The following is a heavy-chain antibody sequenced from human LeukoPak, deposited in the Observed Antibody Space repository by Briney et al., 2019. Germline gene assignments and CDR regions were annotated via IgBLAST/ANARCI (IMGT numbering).Heavy chain of an antibody. CDR2: IIPIFDTA. CDR3: ARDHQDDWNYWFDP. J-gene: IGHJ5*02. CDR1: GGTFSSYA. Sequence: GASVKVSCKASGGTFSSYAISWVRQAPGQGLEWMGGIIPIFDTANYAQKFQGRVTITADESTSTAYMELSSLGSEDTAVYYCARDHQDDWNYWFDPWGQGTLVTVSS. D-gene: IGHD1-7*01. V-gene: IGHV1-69*13.